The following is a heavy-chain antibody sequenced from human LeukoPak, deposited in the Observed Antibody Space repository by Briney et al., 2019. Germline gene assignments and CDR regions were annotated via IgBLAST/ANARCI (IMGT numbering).Heavy chain of an antibody. J-gene: IGHJ3*02. CDR2: ISGYNGNT. V-gene: IGHV1-18*01. CDR1: DYTLIDYD. Sequence: ASVKVSCKASDYTLIDYDISWVRQAPGQGLEWMGWISGYNGNTNYAQKLQGRVTMTTDTSSTTAYMELRSLRSDDTAMYYCVRDESVFGIWGQGTMVTVSS. D-gene: IGHD3-3*01. CDR3: VRDESVFGI.